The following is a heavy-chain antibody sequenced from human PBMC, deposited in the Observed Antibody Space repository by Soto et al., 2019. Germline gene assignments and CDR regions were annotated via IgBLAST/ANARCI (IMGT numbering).Heavy chain of an antibody. Sequence: SETLSLTCTVSGGSISSGGYCWSWIPQHPGKGLEWIGYIYYSGSTYYNPSLKSRVTISVDTSKNQFSLKLSSVTAADTAVYYCARAWMATRSIDYWGQGTLVTVSS. J-gene: IGHJ4*02. CDR3: ARAWMATRSIDY. V-gene: IGHV4-31*03. CDR2: IYYSGST. CDR1: GGSISSGGYC. D-gene: IGHD5-12*01.